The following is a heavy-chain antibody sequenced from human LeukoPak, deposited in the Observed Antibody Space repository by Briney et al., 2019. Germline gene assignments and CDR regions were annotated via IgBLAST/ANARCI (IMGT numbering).Heavy chain of an antibody. Sequence: GGSLRLSCAASGFTFSSYEMNWVRQAPGKGLEWVSYISSSGSTIYYADSVKGRFTISRDNSKNTLYLQMNSLRAEDTAVYYCARVSSSWYIFVYWGQGTLVTVSS. CDR3: ARVSSSWYIFVY. J-gene: IGHJ4*02. CDR1: GFTFSSYE. CDR2: ISSSGSTI. D-gene: IGHD6-13*01. V-gene: IGHV3-48*03.